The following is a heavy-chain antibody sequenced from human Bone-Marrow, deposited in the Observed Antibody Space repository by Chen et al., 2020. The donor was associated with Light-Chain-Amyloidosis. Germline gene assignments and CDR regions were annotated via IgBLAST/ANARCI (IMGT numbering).Heavy chain of an antibody. Sequence: QVQLQQWGAGLLKPSETLSITCAVYGGSFSGYYWSWIRQPPGKGLEWIGEINHSGSTNYNPSLKSRVTISVDTSKNQFSLKLSSVTAADTAVYYCARGPVGSSWFDPWGQGTLVTVSS. CDR1: GGSFSGYY. J-gene: IGHJ5*02. CDR2: INHSGST. CDR3: ARGPVGSSWFDP. D-gene: IGHD5-12*01. V-gene: IGHV4-34*01.